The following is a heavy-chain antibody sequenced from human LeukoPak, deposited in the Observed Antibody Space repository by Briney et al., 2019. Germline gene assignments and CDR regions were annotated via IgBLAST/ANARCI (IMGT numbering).Heavy chain of an antibody. Sequence: ASVKVSCKASGGTFSSYAISWVRQAPGQGLEWMGWMNPNSGNTGYAQKFQGRVTMTRNTSISTAYMELSSLRSEDTAVYYCARVPPSYDSSGYSGYWGQGTLVTVSS. CDR1: GGTFSSYA. J-gene: IGHJ4*02. D-gene: IGHD3-22*01. CDR2: MNPNSGNT. V-gene: IGHV1-8*02. CDR3: ARVPPSYDSSGYSGY.